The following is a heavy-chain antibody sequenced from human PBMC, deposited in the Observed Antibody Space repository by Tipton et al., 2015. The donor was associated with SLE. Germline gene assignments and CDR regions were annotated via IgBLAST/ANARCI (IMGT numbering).Heavy chain of an antibody. D-gene: IGHD1-26*01. CDR1: GYSISSGYY. CDR3: ALYGNYFDY. J-gene: IGHJ4*02. CDR2: IYTSGST. V-gene: IGHV4-61*09. Sequence: TLSLTCAVSGYSISSGYYWGWIRQPAGKGLEWIGHIYTSGSTNYNPSPKSRVTISVDTSKNQFSLKLSSVTAADTAVYYCALYGNYFDYWGQGTLVTVSS.